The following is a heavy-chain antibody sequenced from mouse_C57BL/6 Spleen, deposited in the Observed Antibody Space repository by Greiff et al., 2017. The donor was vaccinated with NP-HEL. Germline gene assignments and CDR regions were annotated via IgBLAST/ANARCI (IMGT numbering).Heavy chain of an antibody. Sequence: EVQLQQSGPELVKPGASVKISCKASGYSFTGYYMNWVKQSPEKSLEWIGEINPSTGGTTYNQKFKAKATLTVDKSSSTAYMQLKSLTSEDSAVYYCVAYYSNYVDYFDYWGQGTTLTVSS. V-gene: IGHV1-42*01. J-gene: IGHJ2*01. CDR2: INPSTGGT. CDR1: GYSFTGYY. D-gene: IGHD2-5*01. CDR3: VAYYSNYVDYFDY.